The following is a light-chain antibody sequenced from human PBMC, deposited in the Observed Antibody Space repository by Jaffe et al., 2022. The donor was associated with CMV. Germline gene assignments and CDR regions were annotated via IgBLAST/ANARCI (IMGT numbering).Light chain of an antibody. CDR3: QQANSFPFT. V-gene: IGKV1-12*01. CDR2: VAS. J-gene: IGKJ3*01. CDR1: QRISSR. Sequence: DIQMTQSPSSVSASVGDRVTITCRASQRISSRLAWYQQKPGEAPKLLIYVASRLLGGVPSRFSGSGSGTEFTLTITSLQPEDFATYYCQQANSFPFTFGPGTKVDI.